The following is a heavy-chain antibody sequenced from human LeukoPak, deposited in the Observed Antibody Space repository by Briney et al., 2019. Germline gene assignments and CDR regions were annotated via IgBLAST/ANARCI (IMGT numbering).Heavy chain of an antibody. CDR2: INHSGST. D-gene: IGHD5-12*01. V-gene: IGHV4-34*01. CDR1: GGSFSGYY. Sequence: SETLSLTCAVYGGSFSGYYWSWIRQPPGKGLEWIGEINHSGSTNYNPSLKSRVTISVDTSKNQFSLKLSSATAADTAAYYCARGPIGSYGGYVPWGQGTLVTVSS. J-gene: IGHJ5*02. CDR3: ARGPIGSYGGYVP.